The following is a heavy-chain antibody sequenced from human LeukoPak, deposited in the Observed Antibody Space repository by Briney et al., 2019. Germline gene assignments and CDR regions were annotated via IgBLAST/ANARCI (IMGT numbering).Heavy chain of an antibody. CDR1: GYTFTSYG. Sequence: GASVNVSCKASGYTFTSYGISWVRQAPGQGLEWMGWISAYNGNTNYAQKLQGRVTITTDTSTSTAYMELRSLRSDDTAVYYCARDIYDSSGLFFDYWGQGTLVTVSS. V-gene: IGHV1-18*01. CDR3: ARDIYDSSGLFFDY. D-gene: IGHD3-22*01. CDR2: ISAYNGNT. J-gene: IGHJ4*02.